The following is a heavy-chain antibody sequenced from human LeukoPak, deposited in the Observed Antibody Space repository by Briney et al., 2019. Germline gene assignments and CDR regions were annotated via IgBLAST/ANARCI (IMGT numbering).Heavy chain of an antibody. V-gene: IGHV4-38-2*02. Sequence: SETLSLTCTVSGYSISSGYFWGWIRQPPGKGLEWIGSIYHDGSTFYNPSLKSRVTISVDTSKNRFSLRLSSVTAADTAVYYCARVTGYMVEDYFDYWGQGTLVTVSS. CDR1: GYSISSGYF. D-gene: IGHD6-13*01. CDR2: IYHDGST. J-gene: IGHJ4*02. CDR3: ARVTGYMVEDYFDY.